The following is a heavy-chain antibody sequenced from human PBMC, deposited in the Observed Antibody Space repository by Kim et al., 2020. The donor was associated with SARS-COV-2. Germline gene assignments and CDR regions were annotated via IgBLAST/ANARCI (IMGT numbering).Heavy chain of an antibody. D-gene: IGHD5-12*01. Sequence: GESLKISCKGSGYSFSRNWIGWVRQMPGKGLEWMGIIYPGDSDTRYSPSFQGQVTISADKSISTAYLQWSSLKASDTAMYYCARPEDGYAFDYWGQGTLITLSS. CDR2: IYPGDSDT. CDR3: ARPEDGYAFDY. V-gene: IGHV5-51*01. J-gene: IGHJ4*02. CDR1: GYSFSRNW.